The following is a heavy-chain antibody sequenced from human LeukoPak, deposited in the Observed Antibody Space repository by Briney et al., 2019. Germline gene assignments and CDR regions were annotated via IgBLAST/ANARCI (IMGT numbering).Heavy chain of an antibody. J-gene: IGHJ4*02. CDR1: GGTFSSYA. CDR3: ATSSEGGYSYGSDIDY. D-gene: IGHD5-18*01. CDR2: INPNSGGT. V-gene: IGHV1-2*06. Sequence: ASVKVSCKASGGTFSSYAISWVRQAPGQGLECVGRINPNSGGTNYAQKFQGRVTMTRDTSISTAYMELSRLRSDDTAVCYCATSSEGGYSYGSDIDYWGQGTLVTVSS.